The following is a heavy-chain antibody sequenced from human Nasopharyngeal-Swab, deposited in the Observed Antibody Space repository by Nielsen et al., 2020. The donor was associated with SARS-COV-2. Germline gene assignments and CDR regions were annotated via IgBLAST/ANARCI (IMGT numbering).Heavy chain of an antibody. J-gene: IGHJ5*02. CDR2: IIPIFGTA. CDR1: GGTFSGYA. CDR3: ARIAVHHNWFDP. D-gene: IGHD1-1*01. Sequence: SVKVSCKASGGTFSGYAISWVRQAPGQGLEWVGGIIPIFGTANYAQKFQGRVTITADESTSTAYMELSSLRSEDTAVYYCARIAVHHNWFDPWGQGTLVTVSS. V-gene: IGHV1-69*13.